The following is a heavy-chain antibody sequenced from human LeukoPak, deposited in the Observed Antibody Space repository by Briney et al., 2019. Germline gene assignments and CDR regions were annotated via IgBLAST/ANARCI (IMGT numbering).Heavy chain of an antibody. CDR2: ISSSSSTI. D-gene: IGHD5-12*01. Sequence: PGGSLRLSCAASGFTFSSYSMTWVRQAPGKGLEWVSYISSSSSTIYYADSVKGRFTISRDNAKSSLYLQMDSLRAEDTAVYYCARVFPKGMATNPWGQGTLVTVSS. CDR3: ARVFPKGMATNP. CDR1: GFTFSSYS. J-gene: IGHJ5*02. V-gene: IGHV3-48*01.